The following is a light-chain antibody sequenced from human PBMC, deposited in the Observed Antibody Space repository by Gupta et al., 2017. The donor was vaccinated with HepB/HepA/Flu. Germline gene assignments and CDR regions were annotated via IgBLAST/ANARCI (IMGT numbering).Light chain of an antibody. V-gene: IGKV4-1*01. CDR3: QQYYTTPYT. CDR1: QSVLFSSNNKNY. J-gene: IGKJ2*01. Sequence: DIVMTQSPDPLAVSLGERATINCKSSQSVLFSSNNKNYLAWYQQKPGQPPKLLIYWSSTRQSGVPDRFSGCGSGTDFTLTIISLQAEDVAVYYCQQYYTTPYTFGRGTKLEIK. CDR2: WSS.